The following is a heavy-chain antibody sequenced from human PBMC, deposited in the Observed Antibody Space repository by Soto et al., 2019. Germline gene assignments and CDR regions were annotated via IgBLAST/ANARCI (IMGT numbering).Heavy chain of an antibody. CDR1: GFNFRLYE. D-gene: IGHD3-10*01. J-gene: IGHJ5*01. Sequence: GGSLSLSCQASGFNFRLYEMHWVRKAPGKGLEWVSYISSSGLTTYYADFAEGRFTISRDNAKDSLYLHLNSLRVGDTAVYYCARYGTRGDWWGLGTQVTVS. V-gene: IGHV3-48*03. CDR2: ISSSGLTT. CDR3: ARYGTRGDW.